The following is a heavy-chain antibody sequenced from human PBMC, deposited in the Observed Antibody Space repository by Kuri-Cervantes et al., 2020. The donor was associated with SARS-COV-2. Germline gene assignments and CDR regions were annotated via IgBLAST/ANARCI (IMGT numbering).Heavy chain of an antibody. CDR1: VGTFISYT. CDR2: IIPIFGTA. D-gene: IGHD1-7*01. V-gene: IGHV1-69*13. Sequence: SVQVSCKASVGTFISYTISWVRQAPGQGLEWMGWIIPIFGTANYAQKIQGRVTITADESTSTAYMELSSLRSEHTAVYYCARDVGSPYNWKYGPFDYWGQGTLVTVSS. CDR3: ARDVGSPYNWKYGPFDY. J-gene: IGHJ4*02.